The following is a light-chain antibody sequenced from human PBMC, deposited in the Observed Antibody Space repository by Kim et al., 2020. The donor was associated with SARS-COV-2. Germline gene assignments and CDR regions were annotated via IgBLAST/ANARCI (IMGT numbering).Light chain of an antibody. Sequence: GQSITISCTGTRSDVGSYNLVSWYQQHPGKAPKLMIYEGSKRPSGVSNRFSGSKPGNTASLTISGLQAEDEADYYCCSYAGSSTFGFGGGTQLTVL. CDR3: CSYAGSSTFG. V-gene: IGLV2-23*03. CDR2: EGS. CDR1: RSDVGSYNL. J-gene: IGLJ3*02.